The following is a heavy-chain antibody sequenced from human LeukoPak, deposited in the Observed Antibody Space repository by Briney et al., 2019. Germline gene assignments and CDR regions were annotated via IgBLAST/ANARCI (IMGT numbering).Heavy chain of an antibody. V-gene: IGHV4-30-4*01. D-gene: IGHD3-16*02. CDR3: VRDVKF. Sequence: SETLSLTCTVSGGSIRSSDYYWSWLRQPPGKGLEWIGYIYYSGSTYYNPSHKSRVTMSVDTSKNQFSLELSSVTAADTAVYYCVRDVKFWGQGTLVTVSS. J-gene: IGHJ4*02. CDR2: IYYSGST. CDR1: GGSIRSSDYY.